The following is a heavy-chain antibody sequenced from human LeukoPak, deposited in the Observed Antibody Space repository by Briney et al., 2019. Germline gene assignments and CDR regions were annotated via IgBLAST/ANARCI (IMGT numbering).Heavy chain of an antibody. V-gene: IGHV3-48*04. D-gene: IGHD3-10*02. J-gene: IGHJ6*04. CDR1: GFAFSTYT. Sequence: GGSLRLSCAASGFAFSTYTMNWVRQAPGKGLEWVSYISSSGSTIYYADSVKGRFTISRDNAKNSLYLQMNSLRAEDTAVYYCAELGITMIGGVWGKGTTVTISS. CDR2: ISSSGSTI. CDR3: AELGITMIGGV.